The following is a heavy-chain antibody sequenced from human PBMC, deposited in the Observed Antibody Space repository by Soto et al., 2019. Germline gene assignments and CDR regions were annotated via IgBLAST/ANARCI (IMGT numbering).Heavy chain of an antibody. D-gene: IGHD3-22*01. CDR3: AREDSCGYDSAFDI. CDR2: ISAYNGNT. J-gene: IGHJ3*02. V-gene: IGHV1-18*01. Sequence: ASVKNYCKASGYTFTSYGISWVRQAPGQGLEWMGWISAYNGNTNYAQKLQGRVTMTTDTSTSTAYMELRSLRSDDTAVYYCAREDSCGYDSAFDIWGQGTMVTVSS. CDR1: GYTFTSYG.